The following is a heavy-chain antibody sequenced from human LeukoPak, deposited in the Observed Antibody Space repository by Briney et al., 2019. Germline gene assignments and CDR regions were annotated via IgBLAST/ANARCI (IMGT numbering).Heavy chain of an antibody. J-gene: IGHJ3*02. CDR3: ARRAQDYGGNSFAFDI. Sequence: GGSLRLSCAASGFTFSDYYMSWIRQAPGKGLEWVSYISSSGSTIYYADSVKGRFTISRGNAKNSLYLQMNSLRAEDTAVYYCARRAQDYGGNSFAFDIWGQGTMVTVSS. V-gene: IGHV3-11*01. CDR1: GFTFSDYY. D-gene: IGHD4-23*01. CDR2: ISSSGSTI.